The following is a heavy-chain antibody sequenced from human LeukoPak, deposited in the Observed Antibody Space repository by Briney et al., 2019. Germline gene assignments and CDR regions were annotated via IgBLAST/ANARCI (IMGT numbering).Heavy chain of an antibody. V-gene: IGHV3-21*01. J-gene: IGHJ3*02. CDR3: ARDLTPTYYDFWSGYNDAFDI. CDR2: ISSRSSYI. Sequence: GGSLRLSCAASGFTFSSYSMNWVRRAPGKGLEWVSSISSRSSYIYYADSVKGRFTISRDNAKNSLYLQMNSLRAEDTAVYYCARDLTPTYYDFWSGYNDAFDIWGQGTMVTVSS. D-gene: IGHD3-3*01. CDR1: GFTFSSYS.